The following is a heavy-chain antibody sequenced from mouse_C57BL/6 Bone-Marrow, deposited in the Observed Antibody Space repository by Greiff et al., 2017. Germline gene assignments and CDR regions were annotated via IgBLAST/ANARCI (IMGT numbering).Heavy chain of an antibody. V-gene: IGHV14-4*01. Sequence: VQLQQSGAELVRPGASVKLSCTASGFNIKDDYIHWVKQRPEQGLEWIGWIDPEIGDTEYASKFQGKATITSVTSSNTAYLQLSSLTSEDTAVYYCSSFDGNYFDFWGQGTPLTVAS. CDR2: IDPEIGDT. CDR1: GFNIKDDY. D-gene: IGHD2-3*01. CDR3: SSFDGNYFDF. J-gene: IGHJ2*01.